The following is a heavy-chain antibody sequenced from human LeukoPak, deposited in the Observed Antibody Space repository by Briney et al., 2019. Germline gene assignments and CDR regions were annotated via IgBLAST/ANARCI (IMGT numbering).Heavy chain of an antibody. V-gene: IGHV4-30-2*01. Sequence: SETLSLTCAVSGGSISSGGYSWSWIRQPPGKGLEWIGYIYHSGSTYYNPSFKSRVTISVDRSKNQFSLKLSSVTAADTAVYYCARGDIGFFDYWGQGTLVTVSS. CDR1: GGSISSGGYS. J-gene: IGHJ4*02. CDR3: ARGDIGFFDY. CDR2: IYHSGST. D-gene: IGHD2-15*01.